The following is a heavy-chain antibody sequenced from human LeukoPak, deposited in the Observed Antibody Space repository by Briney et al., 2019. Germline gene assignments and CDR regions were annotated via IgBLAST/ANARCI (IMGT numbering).Heavy chain of an antibody. J-gene: IGHJ4*02. CDR3: ARAGGSTVSHSDY. Sequence: AGSLRLSCAASGFTFSSYWMHWVRQGPGIGLVWVSRIDGDGSRTDYADSVKGRFTISRDNAKNTLDLQMNSLRAEDTAVYYCARAGGSTVSHSDYWGQGTLVTVSS. CDR2: IDGDGSRT. V-gene: IGHV3-74*01. CDR1: GFTFSSYW. D-gene: IGHD4-17*01.